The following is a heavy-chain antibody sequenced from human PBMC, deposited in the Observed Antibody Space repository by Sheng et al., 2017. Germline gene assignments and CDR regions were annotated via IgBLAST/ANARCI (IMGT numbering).Heavy chain of an antibody. CDR3: AREAAAGFFDY. D-gene: IGHD6-13*01. J-gene: IGHJ4*02. Sequence: QVQLVESGGGVVQPGRSLRLSCAASGFTFSSYGMHWVRQAPGKGLEWVAVIWYDGSNKYYADSVKGRFTISRDNSKNTLYLQMNSLRAEDTAVYYCAREAAAGFFDYWGRGNPWSP. V-gene: IGHV3-33*01. CDR1: GFTFSSYG. CDR2: IWYDGSNK.